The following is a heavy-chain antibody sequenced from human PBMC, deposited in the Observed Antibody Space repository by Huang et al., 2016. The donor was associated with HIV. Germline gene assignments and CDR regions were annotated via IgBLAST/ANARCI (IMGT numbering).Heavy chain of an antibody. D-gene: IGHD3-3*01. V-gene: IGHV2-5*01. CDR3: ARLITVFGIVHYFDF. CDR1: GVSLNSTGVG. Sequence: QITLKESGPTLVKPTQTLTLTCSFSGVSLNSTGVGVGWIRQAPGKALEWLALIYWSDDKTYSPSLKSRLGIAKDTSKNQVVLTMTNMEPVDTGTYYCARLITVFGIVHYFDFWGQGAQVTVSS. CDR2: IYWSDDK. J-gene: IGHJ4*02.